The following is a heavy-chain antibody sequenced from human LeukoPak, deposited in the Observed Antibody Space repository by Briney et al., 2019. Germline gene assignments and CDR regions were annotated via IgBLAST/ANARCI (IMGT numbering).Heavy chain of an antibody. Sequence: GGSLRLSSAASGFTFSSYEMNWVRQAPGKGLEWVSYISSSGSTIYYADSVKGRFTISRDNAKNSLYLQMNSLRAEDTAVYYCARGYCSSTSCYFGYYYYYGMDVWGKGTTVTVSS. CDR3: ARGYCSSTSCYFGYYYYYGMDV. J-gene: IGHJ6*04. V-gene: IGHV3-48*03. CDR1: GFTFSSYE. D-gene: IGHD2-2*01. CDR2: ISSSGSTI.